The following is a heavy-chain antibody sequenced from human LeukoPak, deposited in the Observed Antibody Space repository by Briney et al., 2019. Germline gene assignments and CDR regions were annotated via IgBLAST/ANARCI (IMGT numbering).Heavy chain of an antibody. D-gene: IGHD5-18*01. Sequence: SVKVSCKASGGTFSSYAISWVRQATGQGLEWMGGIIPIFGTANYAQKFQGRVTITADESTSTAYMELSSLRSEDTAVYYCARGDTAMVMDYFDYWGQGTLVTVSS. V-gene: IGHV1-69*01. J-gene: IGHJ4*02. CDR1: GGTFSSYA. CDR3: ARGDTAMVMDYFDY. CDR2: IIPIFGTA.